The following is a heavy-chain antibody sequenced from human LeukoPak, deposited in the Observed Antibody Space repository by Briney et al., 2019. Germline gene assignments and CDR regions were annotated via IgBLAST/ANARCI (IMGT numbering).Heavy chain of an antibody. CDR2: IKQDGGEK. CDR3: AELGITMIGGV. CDR1: GFSFSSFW. Sequence: GGSLRLSCAASGFSFSSFWMSWVRQARGKGLEWVANIKQDGGEKYYADSVKGRFTISRDSAKNSVYLQMNSLRAEDTAVYYCAELGITMIGGVWGKGTTVTISS. D-gene: IGHD3-10*02. J-gene: IGHJ6*04. V-gene: IGHV3-7*01.